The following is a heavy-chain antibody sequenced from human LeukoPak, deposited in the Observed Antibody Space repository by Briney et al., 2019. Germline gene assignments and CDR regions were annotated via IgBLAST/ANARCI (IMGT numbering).Heavy chain of an antibody. CDR3: AKEGSYYDSSGYYHYFEY. J-gene: IGHJ4*02. D-gene: IGHD3-22*01. CDR1: GFTFSSYN. Sequence: GGSLRLSCAASGFTFSSYNMNWVRQAPGKGLEWVSSISSSSDYIYYADSVKGRFTISRHNSKNTLYLQMNSLRAEDTAVYYCAKEGSYYDSSGYYHYFEYWGQGTLVTVSS. CDR2: ISSSSDYI. V-gene: IGHV3-21*01.